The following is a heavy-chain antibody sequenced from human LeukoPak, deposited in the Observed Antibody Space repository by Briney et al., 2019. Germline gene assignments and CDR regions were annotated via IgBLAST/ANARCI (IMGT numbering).Heavy chain of an antibody. V-gene: IGHV1-3*01. Sequence: ASVKVSCRASGYTFTSYAMHWVRQAPGQRLEWMGWINAGNGNTKYSQKFQGRVTITRDTSASTAYMELSSLRSEDTAVYYCARDHNIVAPFDYWGQGTLVTVSS. CDR1: GYTFTSYA. CDR3: ARDHNIVAPFDY. D-gene: IGHD5-12*01. J-gene: IGHJ4*02. CDR2: INAGNGNT.